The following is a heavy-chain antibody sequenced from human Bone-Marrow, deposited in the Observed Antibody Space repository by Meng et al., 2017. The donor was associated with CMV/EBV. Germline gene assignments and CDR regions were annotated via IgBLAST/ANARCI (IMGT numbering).Heavy chain of an antibody. CDR3: AREGSDSSSWYHLYYYYGMDV. V-gene: IGHV1-8*01. CDR1: GYTFTSYD. CDR2: MNPNSGNT. J-gene: IGHJ6*02. Sequence: ASVKVFCKASGYTFTSYDINWVRQATGQGLEWMGWMNPNSGNTGYAQKFQGRVTMTRNTSISTAYMELSSLRSEDTAVYYCAREGSDSSSWYHLYYYYGMDVWGQGTTVTVSS. D-gene: IGHD6-13*01.